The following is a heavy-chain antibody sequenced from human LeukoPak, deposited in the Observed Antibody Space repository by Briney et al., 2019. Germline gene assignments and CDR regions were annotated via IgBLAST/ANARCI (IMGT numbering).Heavy chain of an antibody. CDR2: INSDGSST. CDR1: GFTFSSYW. D-gene: IGHD6-13*01. J-gene: IGHJ4*02. CDR3: ARGRIAAAGYHY. V-gene: IGHV3-74*01. Sequence: GGSLTLSCAASGFTFSSYWMHWVRQAPGKGLEWVSRINSDGSSTSYADSVKGRFTISRDNAKNTLYLQMNSLRAEDTAVYYCARGRIAAAGYHYWGQGTLVTVSS.